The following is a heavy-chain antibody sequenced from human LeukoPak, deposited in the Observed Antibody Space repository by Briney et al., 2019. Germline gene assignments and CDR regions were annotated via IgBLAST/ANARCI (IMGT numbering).Heavy chain of an antibody. CDR1: GFTFSSYG. J-gene: IGHJ4*02. D-gene: IGHD6-19*01. V-gene: IGHV3-33*06. Sequence: GGSLRLSRAASGFTFSSYGMHWVRQAPGKGLEWVAAIWNDGSNKYYADSVKGRFTISRDNSKNTLYLQMNSLIAAYTAVYYRAKNQAVDTWAIIDYWGQGTLVTVSS. CDR3: AKNQAVDTWAIIDY. CDR2: IWNDGSNK.